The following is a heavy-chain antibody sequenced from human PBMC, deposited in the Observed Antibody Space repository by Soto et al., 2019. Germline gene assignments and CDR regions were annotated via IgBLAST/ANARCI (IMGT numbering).Heavy chain of an antibody. D-gene: IGHD3-22*01. CDR1: GFTFSSYS. CDR3: ARVGSRDYYDSSGYMYYGMDV. V-gene: IGHV3-21*01. Sequence: EVQLVESGGGLAKPGGSLRLSCAASGFTFSSYSMNWVRQAPGKGLEWVSSISSSSSYIYYADSVKGRFTISRDNAKNSLYLQMNSLRAEDTAVYYCARVGSRDYYDSSGYMYYGMDVWGQGTTVTVSS. CDR2: ISSSSSYI. J-gene: IGHJ6*02.